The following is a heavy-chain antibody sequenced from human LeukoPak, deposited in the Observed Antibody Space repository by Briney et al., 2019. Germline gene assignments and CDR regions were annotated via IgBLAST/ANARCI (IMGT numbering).Heavy chain of an antibody. CDR1: GFTFGDYA. CDR2: IRSKAFGETA. Sequence: LAGGSLRLSCTVSGFTFGDYAINWVCQAPGKGLEWVGFIRSKAFGETAEYAASVKGRFTISRDDSKSIAYLQMNSLKTEDTAVYYCTRGRGSSTLGDYWGQGTLVTVSS. CDR3: TRGRGSSTLGDY. V-gene: IGHV3-49*04. J-gene: IGHJ4*02. D-gene: IGHD7-27*01.